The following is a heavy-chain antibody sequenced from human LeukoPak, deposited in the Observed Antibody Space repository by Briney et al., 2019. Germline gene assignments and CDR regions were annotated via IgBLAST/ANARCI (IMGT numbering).Heavy chain of an antibody. CDR2: IIPIFDTP. CDR3: ARADYCSSTSCYLHY. J-gene: IGHJ4*02. Sequence: GASVKVSCKASGGTFSSYTISWVRQAPGQGLEWMGGIIPIFDTPNYAQKFQGRVTITADKSTSTVYMELSSLRSEDTAVYYCARADYCSSTSCYLHYWGQGTLVTVSS. CDR1: GGTFSSYT. V-gene: IGHV1-69*06. D-gene: IGHD2-2*01.